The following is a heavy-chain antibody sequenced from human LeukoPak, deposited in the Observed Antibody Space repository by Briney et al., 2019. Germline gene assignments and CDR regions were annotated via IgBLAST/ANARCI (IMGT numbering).Heavy chain of an antibody. CDR1: GFTFSSYG. D-gene: IGHD3-10*01. CDR2: IRYDGSND. J-gene: IGHJ4*02. V-gene: IGHV3-30*02. CDR3: ARGEYGSGSYHIDY. Sequence: GGSLRLSCAASGFTFSSYGMHWVRQAPGKGLEWVAFIRYDGSNDYYADSVKGRFTISRDNSMDTLYLQMNSLRGEDTAVYYCARGEYGSGSYHIDYWGQGTLVTVSS.